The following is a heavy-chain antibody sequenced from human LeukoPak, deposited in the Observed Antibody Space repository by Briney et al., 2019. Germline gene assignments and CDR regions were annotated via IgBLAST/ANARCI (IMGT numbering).Heavy chain of an antibody. CDR2: ISAYNGNT. J-gene: IGHJ6*03. V-gene: IGHV1-18*01. CDR1: GYTFTSYG. Sequence: GASVKVSCKASGYTFTSYGISWVRQAPGQGLEWMGWISAYNGNTNYAQKLQGRVTMTTDTSTSTAYMELRSLSSDDTAVYYCARDKYYDFWSGYPKPPLGYMDVWGKGTTVTVSS. D-gene: IGHD3-3*01. CDR3: ARDKYYDFWSGYPKPPLGYMDV.